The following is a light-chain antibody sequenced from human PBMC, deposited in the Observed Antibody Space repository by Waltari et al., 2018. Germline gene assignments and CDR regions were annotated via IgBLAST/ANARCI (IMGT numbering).Light chain of an antibody. CDR3: QQRSNWPPMYT. V-gene: IGKV3-11*01. CDR1: QSVNTK. Sequence: EIVLTQSPATLSLSPGQGATLSCRASQSVNTKLAWYQQKPGQAPRLLIYDASNRATGIPGRFSGRGSGIDFTLTISSLEPEDFAVYYCQQRSNWPPMYTFGQGTKLEIK. J-gene: IGKJ2*01. CDR2: DAS.